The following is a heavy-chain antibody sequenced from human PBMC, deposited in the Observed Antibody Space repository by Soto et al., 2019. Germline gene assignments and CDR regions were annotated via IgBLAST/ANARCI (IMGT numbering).Heavy chain of an antibody. CDR2: ISSYNGNT. J-gene: IGHJ4*02. CDR1: GYTFTTYG. Sequence: ASVKVSCKASGYTFTTYGISWVRQAPGQGLEWMGWISSYNGNTNYAQKLQHRVTMTTDTSTNIAYMELRSLRSDDTAVFYCARDRGSGSYYARFDYWGQGTLVTVSS. D-gene: IGHD1-26*01. V-gene: IGHV1-18*01. CDR3: ARDRGSGSYYARFDY.